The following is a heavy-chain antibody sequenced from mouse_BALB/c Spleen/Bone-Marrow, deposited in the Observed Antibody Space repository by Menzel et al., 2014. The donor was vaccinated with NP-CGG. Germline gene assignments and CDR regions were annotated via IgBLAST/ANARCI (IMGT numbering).Heavy chain of an antibody. CDR2: IDPSDSET. CDR1: GYSFTSYW. J-gene: IGHJ4*01. Sequence: QVQLQQSGPQLVRPGASVKISCKASGYSFTSYWMHWVKQRPGQGLEWIGMIDPSDSETRLNQKFKDKATLTVDKSSXTAYMQLSSPTSEDSAVYYCARSRLRRTFYAMDYWGQGTSVTVSS. CDR3: ARSRLRRTFYAMDY. D-gene: IGHD2-4*01. V-gene: IGHV1S127*01.